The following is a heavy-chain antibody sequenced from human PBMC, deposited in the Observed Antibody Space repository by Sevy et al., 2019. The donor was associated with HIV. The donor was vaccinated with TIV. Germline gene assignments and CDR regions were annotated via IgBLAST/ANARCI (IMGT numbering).Heavy chain of an antibody. Sequence: GGSLRLSCAASGFTFNTYAMTWVRQAPGKGLEWVSSVSGSGGSTYYADSVKGRFTISRDNSKNTLYLQMDSLRAEDTALYYCARTVVSDSWGQGTLVTVSS. CDR1: GFTFNTYA. CDR3: ARTVVSDS. CDR2: VSGSGGST. V-gene: IGHV3-23*01. D-gene: IGHD2-8*02. J-gene: IGHJ4*02.